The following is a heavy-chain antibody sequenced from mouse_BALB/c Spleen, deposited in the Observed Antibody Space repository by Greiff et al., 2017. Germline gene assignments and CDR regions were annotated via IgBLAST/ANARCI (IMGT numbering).Heavy chain of an antibody. CDR3: ARVRRRGITDAMDY. D-gene: IGHD1-1*01. CDR1: GYTFTDYA. J-gene: IGHJ4*01. V-gene: IGHV1S137*01. CDR2: ISTYYGDA. Sequence: QVQLQQSGAELVRPGVSVKISCKGSGYTFTDYAMHWVKQSHAKSLEWIGVISTYYGDASYNQKFKGKATMTVDKSSSTAYMELARLTSEDSAIYYCARVRRRGITDAMDYWGQGTSVTVSS.